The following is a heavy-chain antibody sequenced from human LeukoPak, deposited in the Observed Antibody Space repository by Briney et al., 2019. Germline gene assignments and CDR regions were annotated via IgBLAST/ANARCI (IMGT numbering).Heavy chain of an antibody. CDR3: ARQVLWFGELSSDYFDY. Sequence: ASVEVSCKASGYIFTSYGISWVRQAPGQGLEWMGWISAYNGNTNYAQKLQGRVTMTTDTSTSTAYMELRSLRSDDTAVYYCARQVLWFGELSSDYFDYWGQGTLVTVSS. D-gene: IGHD3-10*01. V-gene: IGHV1-18*01. CDR2: ISAYNGNT. J-gene: IGHJ4*02. CDR1: GYIFTSYG.